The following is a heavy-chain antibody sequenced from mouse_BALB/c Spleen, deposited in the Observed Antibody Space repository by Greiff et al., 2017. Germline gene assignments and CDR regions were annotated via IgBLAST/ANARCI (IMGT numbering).Heavy chain of an antibody. CDR3: AIPSIYESMGFAY. J-gene: IGHJ3*01. D-gene: IGHD2-3*01. CDR2: INPYNDGT. V-gene: IGHV1-14*01. CDR1: GYTFTSYV. Sequence: VQLQQSGPELVKPGASVKMSCKASGYTFTSYVMHWVKQKPGQGLEWIGYINPYNDGTKYNEKFKGKATLTSDKSSSTAYMELSSLTSEDSAVYYWAIPSIYESMGFAYWGQGTLVTVSA.